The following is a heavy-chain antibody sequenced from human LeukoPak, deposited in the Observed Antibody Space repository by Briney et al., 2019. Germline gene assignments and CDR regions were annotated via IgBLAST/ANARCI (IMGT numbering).Heavy chain of an antibody. CDR1: GYTFTGYY. J-gene: IGHJ3*02. Sequence: ASVKVSCKASGYTFTGYYMHWVRQAPGQGLEWMGWINPNSGGTNYAQKFQGRVTTTRDTSISTAYMELSRLRSDDTAVYYCASWGYDFWSGYSPDDAFDIWGQGTMVTVSS. CDR3: ASWGYDFWSGYSPDDAFDI. CDR2: INPNSGGT. V-gene: IGHV1-2*02. D-gene: IGHD3-3*01.